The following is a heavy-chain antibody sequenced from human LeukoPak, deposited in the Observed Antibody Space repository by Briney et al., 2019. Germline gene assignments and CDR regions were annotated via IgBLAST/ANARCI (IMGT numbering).Heavy chain of an antibody. V-gene: IGHV3-30*01. CDR2: ISYDGSNK. D-gene: IGHD6-6*01. CDR3: ARGKSIAARTMARGGYFDY. Sequence: GGSLRLSCAASGFTFSSYAMHWVRQAPGKGLEWVAVISYDGSNKYYADSVKGRFTISRDNSKNTLYLQMNSLRAEDTAVYYCARGKSIAARTMARGGYFDYWGQGTLVTVSS. J-gene: IGHJ4*02. CDR1: GFTFSSYA.